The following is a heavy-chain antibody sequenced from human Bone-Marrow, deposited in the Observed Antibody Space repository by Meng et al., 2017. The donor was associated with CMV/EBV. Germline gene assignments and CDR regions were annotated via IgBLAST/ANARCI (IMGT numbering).Heavy chain of an antibody. D-gene: IGHD2-15*01. Sequence: ASVKVSCKASGYTFTSYDINWVRQATGQGLEWMGWMNPNSGNTGYAQKFQGRVTITRNTSISTAYMELSSLRSEDTAVYYCARDATPGGYCSGGSCYSHDAFDIWGQGTRVTGSS. V-gene: IGHV1-8*03. J-gene: IGHJ3*02. CDR2: MNPNSGNT. CDR3: ARDATPGGYCSGGSCYSHDAFDI. CDR1: GYTFTSYD.